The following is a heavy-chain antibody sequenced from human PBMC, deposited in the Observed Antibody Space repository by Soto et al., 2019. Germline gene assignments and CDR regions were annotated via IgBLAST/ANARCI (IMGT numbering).Heavy chain of an antibody. J-gene: IGHJ4*02. V-gene: IGHV3-23*01. CDR2: ISGPSYAS. CDR1: GFNFAGYA. Sequence: GGSLRLSCVGSGFNFAGYALAWVRQPPGKGLEWVTSISGPSYASFTADSLRGRFTVYRDNSKDTLFLQMKNLRAEDTAIYYCAKTPMEAVGTQFFDFWGQGTLVTV. CDR3: AKTPMEAVGTQFFDF. D-gene: IGHD6-19*01.